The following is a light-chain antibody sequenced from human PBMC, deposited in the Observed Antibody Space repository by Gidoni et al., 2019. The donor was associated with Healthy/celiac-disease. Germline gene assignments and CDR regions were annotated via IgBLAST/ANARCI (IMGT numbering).Light chain of an antibody. CDR2: DAS. J-gene: IGKJ1*01. CDR1: QSVRSY. CDR3: QQRSNWPPWT. Sequence: EIVLTQSPATLSLSPGERATLSCRASQSVRSYLAWYQQKPGPAPRLLIYDASNRATGIPARFRGSGSGTDFTLTISSLEPEDFAVYYCQQRSNWPPWTFGQGPKVEIK. V-gene: IGKV3-11*01.